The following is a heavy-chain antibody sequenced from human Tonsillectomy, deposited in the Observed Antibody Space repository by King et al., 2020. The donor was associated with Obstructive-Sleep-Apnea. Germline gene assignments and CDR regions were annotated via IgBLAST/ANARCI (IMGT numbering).Heavy chain of an antibody. V-gene: IGHV3-23*04. Sequence: VQLVESGGGLVQPGGSLRLSCVASGFTLSSYAVSWVRQAPGKGLQWVSGISGSGARTYYADSVKGRFTISRDNSKNTLYLQMNSLRSDDTAVYYCAKQIQKMAFYFDYGGRGALVTVPS. J-gene: IGHJ4*02. CDR2: ISGSGART. CDR3: AKQIQKMAFYFDY. D-gene: IGHD5-24*01. CDR1: GFTLSSYA.